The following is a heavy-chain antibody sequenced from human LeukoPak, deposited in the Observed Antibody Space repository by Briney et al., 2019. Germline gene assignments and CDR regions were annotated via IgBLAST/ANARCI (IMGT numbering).Heavy chain of an antibody. CDR3: AKDLDYGSGYYMDV. Sequence: GGSLRLSCAASGFTFDDYAMHWVRQAPGKGLEWVSGISWNSGSIGYADSVKGRFTISRDNAKNSLYLQMNSLRAEDTALYYCAKDLDYGSGYYMDVWGKGTTVTISS. CDR2: ISWNSGSI. V-gene: IGHV3-9*01. J-gene: IGHJ6*03. CDR1: GFTFDDYA. D-gene: IGHD3-10*01.